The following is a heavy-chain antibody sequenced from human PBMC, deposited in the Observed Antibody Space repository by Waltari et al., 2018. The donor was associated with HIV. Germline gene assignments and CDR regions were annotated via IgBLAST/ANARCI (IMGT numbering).Heavy chain of an antibody. V-gene: IGHV3-30*02. J-gene: IGHJ4*02. CDR3: VKDLSGGWSLDY. D-gene: IGHD6-19*01. CDR2: RQNDERNK. CDR1: GFILSRYG. Sequence: QVQLVESGGGVVQPGGSLRLSCAASGFILSRYGMHWVRQVPGKGLGWVALRQNDERNKYYADSVKGRFTISRDSSTNVLFLQMNSLGVEDTALYYCVKDLSGGWSLDYWGQGTLVTVS.